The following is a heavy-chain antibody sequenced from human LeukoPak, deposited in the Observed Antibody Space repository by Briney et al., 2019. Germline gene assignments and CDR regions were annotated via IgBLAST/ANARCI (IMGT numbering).Heavy chain of an antibody. V-gene: IGHV1-69*05. D-gene: IGHD3-16*02. CDR2: IIPIFGTA. CDR1: GGTFSSYA. CDR3: ARSLRAYYDYVWGSYRFDY. Sequence: SVKVSCKASGGTFSSYAISWVRQAPGQGLEWVGRIIPIFGTANYAQKFQGRVTITTDESTSTAYMELSSLRSEDTAVYYCARSLRAYYDYVWGSYRFDYWGQGTLVTVSS. J-gene: IGHJ4*02.